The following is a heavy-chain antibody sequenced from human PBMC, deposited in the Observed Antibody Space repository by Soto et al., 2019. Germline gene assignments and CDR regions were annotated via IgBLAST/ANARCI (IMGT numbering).Heavy chain of an antibody. CDR3: ARKRITMDRGARYAFDI. V-gene: IGHV4-34*01. D-gene: IGHD3-10*01. CDR1: GGSFSGYY. J-gene: IGHJ3*02. CDR2: INHSGST. Sequence: QVQLQQWGAGLLKPSETLSLTCAVYGGSFSGYYWSWIRQPPGKGLEWIGEINHSGSTNYNPSLKSRATISVDTSKNQVSLKLSSVTAADTAVYYCARKRITMDRGARYAFDIWGQGTMVTVSS.